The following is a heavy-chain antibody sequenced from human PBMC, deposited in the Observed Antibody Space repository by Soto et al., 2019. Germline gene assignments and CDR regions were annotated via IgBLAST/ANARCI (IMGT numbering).Heavy chain of an antibody. CDR2: ISSSSSYI. D-gene: IGHD2-21*02. Sequence: EVQLVESGGGLVKPGGSLRLSCAASGFTFSSYSMNWVRQAPGKGLEWVSSISSSSSYIYYADSVKGRFTISRDNAKNSLYLQMNSLRAEDTAVYYCARYGGNSVRYYYGMDVWGQGTTVTVSS. CDR3: ARYGGNSVRYYYGMDV. V-gene: IGHV3-21*01. J-gene: IGHJ6*02. CDR1: GFTFSSYS.